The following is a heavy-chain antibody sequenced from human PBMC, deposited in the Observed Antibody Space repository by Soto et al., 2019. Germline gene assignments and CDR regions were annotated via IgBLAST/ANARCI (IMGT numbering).Heavy chain of an antibody. CDR2: IYYSGST. CDR3: GRRERGTGSGRWFDP. CDR1: GGSISSSSFH. J-gene: IGHJ5*02. D-gene: IGHD1-26*01. Sequence: PSETLSLTCTVSGGSISSSSFHWGWIRQPPEKGLEWIGSIYYSGSTYYSPSLKSRVTISVDTSKNQFSLKLSSVTAADTAVYYCGRRERGTGSGRWFDPWGQGTLVTLSS. V-gene: IGHV4-39*01.